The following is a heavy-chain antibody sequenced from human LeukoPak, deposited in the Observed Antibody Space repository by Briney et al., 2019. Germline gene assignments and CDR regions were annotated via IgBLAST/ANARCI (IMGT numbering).Heavy chain of an antibody. CDR1: GFTFCSYA. J-gene: IGHJ4*02. Sequence: VRSLRLSSAASGFTFCSYAIHWGRQAPRKGLERVAANSNEGSNKYYADSVKGRFTITRENSENTLYLQMNSLRAEDTAVYYCAKVDIVATIDAGRLVDYWGQGTLVTVSS. D-gene: IGHD5-12*01. CDR3: AKVDIVATIDAGRLVDY. CDR2: NSNEGSNK. V-gene: IGHV3-30-3*02.